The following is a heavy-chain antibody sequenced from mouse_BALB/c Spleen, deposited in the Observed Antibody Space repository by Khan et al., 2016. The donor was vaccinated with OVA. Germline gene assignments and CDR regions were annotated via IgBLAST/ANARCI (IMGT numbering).Heavy chain of an antibody. V-gene: IGHV3-2*02. CDR3: ARMYGGDFDY. CDR1: GYSITSDYA. J-gene: IGHJ2*01. CDR2: ISYSGNT. Sequence: EVKLLESGPGLVKPSQSLSLTCTVTGYSITSDYAWNWIRQFPGNKLEWMGYISYSGNTKYNPSLKSRISVTRDTSKNQFFLHLNSVTTEDTATYYCARMYGGDFDYWGQGTPLTVSS. D-gene: IGHD2-10*02.